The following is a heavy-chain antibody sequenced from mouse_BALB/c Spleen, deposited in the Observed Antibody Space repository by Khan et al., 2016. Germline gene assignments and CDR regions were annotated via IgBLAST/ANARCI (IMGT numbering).Heavy chain of an antibody. D-gene: IGHD2-2*01. CDR3: ARDGWGYYAMDY. Sequence: VQLQESGPGLVAPSQSLSITCTVSGFSLIAYGVNWVRQPPGKGLEWLGMIWGDGSTDYNSAPKSRLNITKDNSKSQVILKMNSLQSDDTARYYCARDGWGYYAMDYWGQGTSVTVSS. V-gene: IGHV2-6-7*01. CDR2: IWGDGST. J-gene: IGHJ4*01. CDR1: GFSLIAYG.